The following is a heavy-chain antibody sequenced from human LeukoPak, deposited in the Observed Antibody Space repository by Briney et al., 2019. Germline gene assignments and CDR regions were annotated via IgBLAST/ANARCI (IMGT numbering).Heavy chain of an antibody. CDR1: GYTFTGYY. CDR3: ARGEETVNTPYFVY. D-gene: IGHD4-11*01. J-gene: IGHJ4*02. V-gene: IGHV1-2*04. Sequence: ASVKVSCKASGYTFTGYYMHWVRQAPGQGLEWMGWINPNSGGTNYAQKFQGWVTMTRDTSISTAYMELYRLTYGDTAVYYCARGEETVNTPYFVYWGQGSLVTVSS. CDR2: INPNSGGT.